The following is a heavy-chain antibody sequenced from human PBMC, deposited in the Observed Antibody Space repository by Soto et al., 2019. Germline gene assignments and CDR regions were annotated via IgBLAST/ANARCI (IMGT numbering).Heavy chain of an antibody. V-gene: IGHV3-20*01. D-gene: IGHD6-13*01. CDR2: INWNGGST. CDR1: GFTFDDYG. Sequence: GGSLRLSCAASGFTFDDYGMSWVRQAPGKGLEWVSGINWNGGSTGYADSVKGRFTISRDNAKNSLSLQMNSLRAEDTALYHCARDHPPPGQQLPYYFDYWGQGTLVTVSS. CDR3: ARDHPPPGQQLPYYFDY. J-gene: IGHJ4*02.